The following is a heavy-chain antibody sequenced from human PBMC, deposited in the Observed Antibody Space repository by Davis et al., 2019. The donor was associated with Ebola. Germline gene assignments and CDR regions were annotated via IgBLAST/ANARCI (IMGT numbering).Heavy chain of an antibody. V-gene: IGHV1-69*13. CDR2: IIPIFGTA. CDR3: ARGNPSSTIFGVLSGYYYGMDV. Sequence: SVTVSCKASGGTFSSYAISWVRQAPGQGLEWMGGIIPIFGTANYAQKFQGRVTITADESTSTAYMELSSLTSEDTAVYYCARGNPSSTIFGVLSGYYYGMDVWGQGTTVTVSS. CDR1: GGTFSSYA. D-gene: IGHD3-3*01. J-gene: IGHJ6*02.